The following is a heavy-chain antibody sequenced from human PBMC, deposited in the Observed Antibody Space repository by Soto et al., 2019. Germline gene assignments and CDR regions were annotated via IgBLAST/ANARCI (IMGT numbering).Heavy chain of an antibody. CDR1: GYTFTSYY. CDR3: ARDQVYYHDSSGYPPYGMDV. J-gene: IGHJ6*02. D-gene: IGHD3-22*01. Sequence: GASVKVSCKASGYTFTSYYMHWVRQAPGQGLEWMGIINPSGGSTSYAQKFQGRVTMTRDTSTSTVYMELSSLRSEDTAVYYCARDQVYYHDSSGYPPYGMDVWGQGTTVTVSS. CDR2: INPSGGST. V-gene: IGHV1-46*01.